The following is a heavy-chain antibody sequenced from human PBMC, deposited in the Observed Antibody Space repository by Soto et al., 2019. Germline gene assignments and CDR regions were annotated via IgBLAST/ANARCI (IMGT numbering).Heavy chain of an antibody. J-gene: IGHJ6*03. CDR3: ASNQETTVTGRVYYMDV. V-gene: IGHV4-4*02. CDR2: IYHSGST. CDR1: SGSISSSNW. Sequence: QVQLQESGPGLVKPSGTLSLTCAVSSGSISSSNWWSWVRQPPGKGLEWIGEIYHSGSTNYNPSLKSRVTISVDKSKNQFSLKLSSVTAADTAVYYCASNQETTVTGRVYYMDVWGKGTTVTVSS. D-gene: IGHD4-17*01.